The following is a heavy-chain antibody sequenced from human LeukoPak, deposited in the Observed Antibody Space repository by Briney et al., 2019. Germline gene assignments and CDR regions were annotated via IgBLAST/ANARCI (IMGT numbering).Heavy chain of an antibody. CDR2: ISGSGGST. V-gene: IGHV3-23*01. J-gene: IGHJ4*02. Sequence: GGSLRLSCTASGFTFSRLWMSWVRQAPGKGLEWVSAISGSGGSTYYADSVKGRFTISRDNSKNTLYLQMNSLRAEDTAVYYCARRGSCYFDLLGPGNPGHRLL. D-gene: IGHD2-15*01. CDR1: GFTFSRLW. CDR3: ARRGSCYFDL.